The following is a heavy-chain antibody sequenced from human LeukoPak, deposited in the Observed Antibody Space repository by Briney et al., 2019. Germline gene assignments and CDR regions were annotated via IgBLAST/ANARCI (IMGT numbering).Heavy chain of an antibody. CDR2: IYHSGST. CDR3: ARVRNNWNYFSARNNWFDP. Sequence: SETLSLTCAVSGYSISSGYYWGWIRQPPGKGLEWIGSIYHSGSTYYNPSLESRVTISVDTSKNQFSLKLSSVTAADTAVYYRARVRNNWNYFSARNNWFDPWGQGTLVTVSS. D-gene: IGHD1-7*01. J-gene: IGHJ5*02. CDR1: GYSISSGYY. V-gene: IGHV4-38-2*01.